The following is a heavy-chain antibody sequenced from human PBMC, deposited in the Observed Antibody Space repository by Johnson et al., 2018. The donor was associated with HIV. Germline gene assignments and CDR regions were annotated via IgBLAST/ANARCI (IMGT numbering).Heavy chain of an antibody. J-gene: IGHJ3*02. V-gene: IGHV3-30*03. D-gene: IGHD1-7*01. CDR3: ARRGNWNYLKSAFDI. CDR2: ISYDGSNK. Sequence: QMQLVESGGGVVQPGRSLRLSCAASGFTFSNYAMHWVRQAPGKGLEWVAVISYDGSNKYYADSVKGRFTISRDNSKNTLYLQMNSLRAEDTAVYYCARRGNWNYLKSAFDIWGQGTMVTVSS. CDR1: GFTFSNYA.